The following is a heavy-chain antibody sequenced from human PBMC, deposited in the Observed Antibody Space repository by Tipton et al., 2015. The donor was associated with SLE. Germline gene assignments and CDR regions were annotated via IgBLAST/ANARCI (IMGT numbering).Heavy chain of an antibody. J-gene: IGHJ4*02. CDR2: IWFDGSHQ. CDR1: GFTFSSYA. V-gene: IGHV3-33*08. CDR3: AREDAELDHIDY. Sequence: QVQLVQSGGGVVQPGRSLRLSCAASGFTFSSYAMHWVRQAPGKGLEWVATIWFDGSHQFYADSVKGRFTVSRDNPRNTVYLEMNILRAEDTAVYYCAREDAELDHIDYWGRGTLVTVSS. D-gene: IGHD1-26*01.